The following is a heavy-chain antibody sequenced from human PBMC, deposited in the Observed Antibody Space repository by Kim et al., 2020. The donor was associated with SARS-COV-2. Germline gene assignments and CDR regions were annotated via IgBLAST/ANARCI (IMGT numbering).Heavy chain of an antibody. J-gene: IGHJ4*02. CDR3: ARRTYYYDSSGYYYYFDY. Sequence: SETLSLTCTVSGGSISSSSYYWGWIRQPPGKGLEWIGSIYYSGSTYYNPSLKSRVTISVDTSKNQFSLKLSSVTAADTAVYYCARRTYYYDSSGYYYYFDYWGQGTPVTVSS. CDR2: IYYSGST. V-gene: IGHV4-39*01. D-gene: IGHD3-22*01. CDR1: GGSISSSSYY.